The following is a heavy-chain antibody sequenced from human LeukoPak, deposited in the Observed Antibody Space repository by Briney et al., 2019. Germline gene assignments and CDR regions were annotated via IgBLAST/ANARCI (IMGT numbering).Heavy chain of an antibody. Sequence: ASVKASCKPSGYTFTGFYIHWVRQAPGQGLEWMGRISPNSGGTDYAQRFQCRVTMTRDTSISTAYMELSSLRSDDTAVYYCALQPSASGNNWYFDLWGRGTLVTVSS. J-gene: IGHJ2*01. D-gene: IGHD4-23*01. CDR1: GYTFTGFY. CDR3: ALQPSASGNNWYFDL. V-gene: IGHV1-2*06. CDR2: ISPNSGGT.